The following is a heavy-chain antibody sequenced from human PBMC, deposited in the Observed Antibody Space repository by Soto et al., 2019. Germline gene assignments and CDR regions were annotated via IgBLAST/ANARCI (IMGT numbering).Heavy chain of an antibody. J-gene: IGHJ4*02. V-gene: IGHV3-33*01. CDR1: GFTFSSYG. CDR2: IWYDGSNK. Sequence: QVQLVESGGGVVQPGRSLRLSCAASGFTFSSYGMHWVRQAPGKGLEWVAVIWYDGSNKYYADSVKGRFTISRDNSKNSLYLQMNSRRAGDAAVYYCARGYGGGFGAHDYWGQGTLVTVSS. CDR3: ARGYGGGFGAHDY. D-gene: IGHD3-10*01.